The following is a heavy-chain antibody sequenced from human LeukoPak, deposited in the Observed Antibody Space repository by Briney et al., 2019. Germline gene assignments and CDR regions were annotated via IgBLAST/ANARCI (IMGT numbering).Heavy chain of an antibody. V-gene: IGHV3-23*01. J-gene: IGHJ6*02. CDR2: ISGSGGST. CDR1: GFTFSSYA. Sequence: GGSLRLSCAASGFTFSSYAMSWVRQAPGKGLEWVSAISGSGGSTYYADSVKGRFTISRDNAKNSLYPQMNSLRAEDTAVYYCARGILRYFDWLRRYYYYYGMDVWGQGTTVTVSS. CDR3: ARGILRYFDWLRRYYYYYGMDV. D-gene: IGHD3-9*01.